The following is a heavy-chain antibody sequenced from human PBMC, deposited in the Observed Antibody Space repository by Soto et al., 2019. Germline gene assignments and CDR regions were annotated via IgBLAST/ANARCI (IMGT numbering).Heavy chain of an antibody. J-gene: IGHJ3*02. V-gene: IGHV1-8*01. CDR2: MNPNSGNT. Sequence: ASVKVSCKASGYTFTSYDINWVRQATGQGLEWMGWMNPNSGNTGYAQKFQGRVTMTRNTSISTAYMELSSLRSEDTAVYYCARVGYYDSSGYYYDAFDIWGQGTMVTVSS. D-gene: IGHD3-22*01. CDR3: ARVGYYDSSGYYYDAFDI. CDR1: GYTFTSYD.